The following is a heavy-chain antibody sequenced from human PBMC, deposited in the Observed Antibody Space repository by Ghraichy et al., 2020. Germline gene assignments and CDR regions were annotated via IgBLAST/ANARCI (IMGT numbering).Heavy chain of an antibody. Sequence: GESLNISCAASGFTFSSYAMGWVRQAPGKGLEWVSAISGSGGSTYYADSVKGRFTISRDNSKNTLYLQMNSLRAEDTAVYYCAKVSGVRGVTEYYFDYWGQGTLVTVSS. J-gene: IGHJ4*02. CDR2: ISGSGGST. V-gene: IGHV3-23*01. CDR1: GFTFSSYA. CDR3: AKVSGVRGVTEYYFDY. D-gene: IGHD3-10*01.